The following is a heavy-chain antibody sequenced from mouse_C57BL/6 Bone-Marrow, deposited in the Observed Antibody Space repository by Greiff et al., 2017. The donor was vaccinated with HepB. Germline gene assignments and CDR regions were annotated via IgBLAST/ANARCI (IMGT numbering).Heavy chain of an antibody. V-gene: IGHV5-9*01. CDR2: ISGGGGNT. Sequence: EVQGVESGGGLVKPGGSLKLSCAASGFTFSSYTMSWVRQTPEKRLVWVATISGGGGNTYYPDSVKGRFTISRDNAKNTLYLQMSSLRSEDTALYYCARLGNFDWYFDVWGTGTTVTVSS. D-gene: IGHD2-1*01. J-gene: IGHJ1*03. CDR3: ARLGNFDWYFDV. CDR1: GFTFSSYT.